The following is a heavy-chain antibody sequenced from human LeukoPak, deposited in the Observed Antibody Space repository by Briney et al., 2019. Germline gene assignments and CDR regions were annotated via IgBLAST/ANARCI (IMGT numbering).Heavy chain of an antibody. D-gene: IGHD5-18*01. Sequence: SETLSLTCTVSGGSISSSSYYWGWIRQPPGKGLEWIGSIYYSGSTYYNPSLKSRVTISVDTSKNQFSLKLSSVTAADTAVYYCARVHRDTAYYYYYMDVWGKGTTVTVSS. CDR2: IYYSGST. CDR1: GGSISSSSYY. V-gene: IGHV4-39*07. CDR3: ARVHRDTAYYYYYMDV. J-gene: IGHJ6*03.